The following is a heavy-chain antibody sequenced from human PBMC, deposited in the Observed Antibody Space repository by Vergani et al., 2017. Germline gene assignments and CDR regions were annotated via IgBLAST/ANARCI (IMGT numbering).Heavy chain of an antibody. V-gene: IGHV2-5*02. CDR1: GFSLSTSGVG. CDR2: IYWDDDK. CDR3: AHSLYYDILTGYYRGDAFDI. J-gene: IGHJ3*02. D-gene: IGHD3-9*01. Sequence: QITLKESGPTLVKPTQTLTLTCTFSGFSLSTSGVGVGWIRQPPGKALEWLALIYWDDDKRYSPSLKSRLTITKDPSKNQVVLTMTNMDPVDTATYYCAHSLYYDILTGYYRGDAFDIWGQGTMVTVSS.